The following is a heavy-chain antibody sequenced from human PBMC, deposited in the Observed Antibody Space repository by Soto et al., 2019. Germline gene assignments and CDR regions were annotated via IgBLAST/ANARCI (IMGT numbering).Heavy chain of an antibody. D-gene: IGHD5-12*01. CDR3: TREMATTYYFDY. V-gene: IGHV1-46*03. CDR2: INPSDGAP. J-gene: IGHJ4*02. CDR1: GYTFTRYL. Sequence: ASVKVSCKASGYTFTRYLMHWVRQAPGHGLEWMGVINPSDGAPTYAQKFQGRVTMTRDTSTTTVYMELSSLRSEDTAVYYCTREMATTYYFDYWGQGTMVTVS.